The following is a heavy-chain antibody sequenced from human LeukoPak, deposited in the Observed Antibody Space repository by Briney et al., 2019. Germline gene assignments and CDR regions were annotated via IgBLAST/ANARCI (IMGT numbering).Heavy chain of an antibody. J-gene: IGHJ3*02. Sequence: SETLSLTCTVSGYSISSGYYWGWIRQPPGKGLEWIGSIYHSGSTYYNPSLKSRVTISVDTSKNQFSLKLSSVTAADTAVYYCARVSGSYYDGFAIWGQGTMVTVSS. V-gene: IGHV4-38-2*02. D-gene: IGHD1-26*01. CDR2: IYHSGST. CDR3: ARVSGSYYDGFAI. CDR1: GYSISSGYY.